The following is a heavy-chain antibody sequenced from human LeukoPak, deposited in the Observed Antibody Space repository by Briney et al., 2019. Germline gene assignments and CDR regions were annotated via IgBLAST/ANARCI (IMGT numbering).Heavy chain of an antibody. J-gene: IGHJ4*02. Sequence: PSETLSLTCTVSAGSISSYYWSWIRHPPGKGLEWIGYIYTSGSTTSTPSLKSRVTISVDTSKNQFSLKLSSVTAADTAVYYWARLCVEYYYDSSGYGKRVYYFDYWGQGTLVTVSS. CDR3: ARLCVEYYYDSSGYGKRVYYFDY. V-gene: IGHV4-4*09. CDR2: IYTSGST. CDR1: AGSISSYY. D-gene: IGHD3-22*01.